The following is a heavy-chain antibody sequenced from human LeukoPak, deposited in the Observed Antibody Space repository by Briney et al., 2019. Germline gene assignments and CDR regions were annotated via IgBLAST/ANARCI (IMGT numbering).Heavy chain of an antibody. CDR3: ARVAQEYCSGTSCYTGSFDY. Sequence: PGGSLRLSCAASGFTFSSYSMNWVRQAPGKGLEWVSSISSSSSYIYYADSVKGRFTISRGNGESSLYLQMNSLRGEDTAVYYCARVAQEYCSGTSCYTGSFDYWGQGILVTVSS. CDR2: ISSSSSYI. CDR1: GFTFSSYS. J-gene: IGHJ4*02. V-gene: IGHV3-21*01. D-gene: IGHD2-2*02.